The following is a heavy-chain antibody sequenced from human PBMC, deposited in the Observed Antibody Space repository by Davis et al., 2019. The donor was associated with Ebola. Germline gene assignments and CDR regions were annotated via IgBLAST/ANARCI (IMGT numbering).Heavy chain of an antibody. CDR1: GYTFTSYY. CDR3: ARGHDYYYGIDV. CDR2: INPSGGST. Sequence: ASVKVSCKASGYTFTSYYMHWVRQAPGQGLGWMGIINPSGGSTSYAQKFQGRLTMTRDTSISTAYMELSSLRYDDTAVYYCARGHDYYYGIDVWGKGTTVSVSS. J-gene: IGHJ6*04. V-gene: IGHV1-46*01.